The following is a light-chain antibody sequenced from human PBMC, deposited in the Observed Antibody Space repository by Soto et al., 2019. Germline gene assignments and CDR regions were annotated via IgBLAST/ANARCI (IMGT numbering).Light chain of an antibody. J-gene: IGLJ7*01. CDR3: TSYTNTGPFV. Sequence: QSALTQPASVSGSLGQSITISCAGTGSDVGGFDYVSWYQQHPGKAPKLIIYDVSTRSSGVSDRFSGSKSGNTASLTISGLQPEDESDFYCTSYTNTGPFVFGSGTQLTVL. CDR2: DVS. CDR1: GSDVGGFDY. V-gene: IGLV2-14*01.